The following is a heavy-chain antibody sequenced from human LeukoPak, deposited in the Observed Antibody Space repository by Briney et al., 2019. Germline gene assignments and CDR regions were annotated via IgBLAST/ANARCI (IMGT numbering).Heavy chain of an antibody. D-gene: IGHD5-12*01. V-gene: IGHV4-39*01. J-gene: IGHJ4*02. CDR2: IYYSGST. CDR1: GGSISSSSYY. CDR3: ARSDIVATIPFDY. Sequence: SETLSLTCTVSGGSISSSSYYWGWIRQPPGKGLEWIGSIYYSGSTYYNPSLKSRVTISVDTSKNQFSLKLSSVTAADTAVSYCARSDIVATIPFDYWGQGTLVTVSS.